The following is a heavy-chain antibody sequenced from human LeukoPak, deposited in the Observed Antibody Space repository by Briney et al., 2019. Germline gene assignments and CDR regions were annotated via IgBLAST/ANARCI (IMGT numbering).Heavy chain of an antibody. CDR2: IYYSGST. D-gene: IGHD6-19*01. CDR1: GGSISSSSYY. CDR3: ARHLGSVIAVAVSRLHHDY. Sequence: SETLSLTCTVSGGSISSSSYYWGWIRQPPGKGLEWIGSIYYSGSTYYNPSLKSRVTISVDTSKNQFSLKLSSVTAADTAVYYCARHLGSVIAVAVSRLHHDYWGQGTLVTVSS. V-gene: IGHV4-39*07. J-gene: IGHJ4*02.